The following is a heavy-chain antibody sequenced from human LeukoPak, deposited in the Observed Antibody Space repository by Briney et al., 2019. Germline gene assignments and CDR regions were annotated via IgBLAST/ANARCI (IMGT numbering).Heavy chain of an antibody. CDR1: GYTFTSYD. D-gene: IGHD3-22*01. J-gene: IGHJ4*02. Sequence: GASVKVSCKASGYTFTSYDINGVRQATGQGLEWMGWMNPNSGNTGYAQKFQGRVTITRNTSISTAYMELSSLRSEDTAVYYCARGGGYYYDSSGYYKYWGQGTLVTVSS. CDR2: MNPNSGNT. CDR3: ARGGGYYYDSSGYYKY. V-gene: IGHV1-8*03.